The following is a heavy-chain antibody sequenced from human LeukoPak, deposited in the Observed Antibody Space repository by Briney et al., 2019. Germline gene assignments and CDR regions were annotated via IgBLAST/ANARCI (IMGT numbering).Heavy chain of an antibody. CDR3: ARAPVYYDESSGYLKISNWYFDL. CDR2: ISATGIYR. J-gene: IGHJ2*01. Sequence: GGSLRLSCAASGFTFSSYNMNWVRQAPGKGLEWVSSISATGIYRYYVDSVKGRFTISRDNAKNSLYLQMNSLRAEDTAVYYCARAPVYYDESSGYLKISNWYFDLWGRGTLVTVSS. CDR1: GFTFSSYN. V-gene: IGHV3-21*01. D-gene: IGHD3-22*01.